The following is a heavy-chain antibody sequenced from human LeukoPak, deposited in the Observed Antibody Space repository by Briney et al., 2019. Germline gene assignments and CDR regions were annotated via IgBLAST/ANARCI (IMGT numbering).Heavy chain of an antibody. Sequence: GGSLRLSCAASGFRFSDYYMSWIRQAPGKGLEWVSYISSSGSTIYYADSVKGRFTISRDNSKNTLYLQMSSLRDEDTAVYYCARDSGWIQFHYWGQGTQVTVSS. CDR2: ISSSGSTI. J-gene: IGHJ4*02. CDR3: ARDSGWIQFHY. D-gene: IGHD5-18*01. V-gene: IGHV3-11*01. CDR1: GFRFSDYY.